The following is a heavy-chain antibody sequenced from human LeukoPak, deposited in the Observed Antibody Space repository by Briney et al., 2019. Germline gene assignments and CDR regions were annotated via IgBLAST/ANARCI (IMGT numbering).Heavy chain of an antibody. V-gene: IGHV4-38-2*01. CDR1: GASMSSGFY. D-gene: IGHD1-26*01. J-gene: IGHJ4*02. CDR2: IYHTGNT. Sequence: PSETLSLTCGVSGASMSSGFYWGWIRQPPGKGLEWIGSIYHTGNTYYNPSLKSRVTISVDTSKNQFSLKLNSVTAADTALYYCARGDGVFDYWGQGTLVTVSS. CDR3: ARGDGVFDY.